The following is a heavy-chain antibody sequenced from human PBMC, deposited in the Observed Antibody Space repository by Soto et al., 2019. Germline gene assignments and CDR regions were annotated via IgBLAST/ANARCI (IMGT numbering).Heavy chain of an antibody. D-gene: IGHD3-22*01. CDR3: ARGRHYYDSSGYHGY. CDR2: INPSGGST. V-gene: IGHV1-46*01. Sequence: ASVKVSCKASGYTFASYYMHWVRQAPGQGLEWMGIINPSGGSTSYAQKFQGRVTMTRDTSTSTVYMELSSLRSEDTAVYYCARGRHYYDSSGYHGYWGQGTLVTVSS. J-gene: IGHJ4*02. CDR1: GYTFASYY.